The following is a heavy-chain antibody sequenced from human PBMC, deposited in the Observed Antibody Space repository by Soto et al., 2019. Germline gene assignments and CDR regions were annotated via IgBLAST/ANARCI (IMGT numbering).Heavy chain of an antibody. V-gene: IGHV1-3*02. CDR3: ARSTHYYDSSG. D-gene: IGHD3-22*01. J-gene: IGHJ4*02. Sequence: ASVKVSGKASGYTCTSYGMHWVRQAPGQRLEWMGWSNAGNGNTKYSQEFQGRVTITRDTSASTAYMELSSLRSEDTAVYYCARSTHYYDSSGWGQGTLVTVSS. CDR1: GYTCTSYG. CDR2: SNAGNGNT.